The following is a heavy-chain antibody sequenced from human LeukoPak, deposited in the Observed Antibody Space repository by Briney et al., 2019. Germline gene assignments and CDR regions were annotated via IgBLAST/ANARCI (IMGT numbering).Heavy chain of an antibody. CDR3: AKNCPVAESSWYLNGCDY. CDR1: GFIFSSYG. D-gene: IGHD6-13*01. CDR2: ISYDGSNK. Sequence: GGSLRLSCAASGFIFSSYGMHWVRQAPGKGLEWVAVISYDGSNKYYADSVKGRFTISRDNSKNTLYLQMNSLRAEDTAVYYCAKNCPVAESSWYLNGCDYWGQGTLVTVSS. V-gene: IGHV3-30*18. J-gene: IGHJ4*02.